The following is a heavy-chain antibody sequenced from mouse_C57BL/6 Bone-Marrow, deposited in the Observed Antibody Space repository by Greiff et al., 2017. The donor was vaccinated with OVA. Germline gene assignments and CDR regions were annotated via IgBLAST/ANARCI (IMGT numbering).Heavy chain of an antibody. V-gene: IGHV14-4*01. J-gene: IGHJ2*01. CDR2: IDPENGDT. D-gene: IGHD4-1*01. CDR3: TKLTVDY. Sequence: EVQLQQSGAELVRPGASVKLSCTASGFNIKDDYMHWVKQRPEQGLEWIGCIDPENGDTEYASKFQGKATITADTSSNTAYLQLSSLTSEDTAVYYCTKLTVDYWGQGTTLTVSA. CDR1: GFNIKDDY.